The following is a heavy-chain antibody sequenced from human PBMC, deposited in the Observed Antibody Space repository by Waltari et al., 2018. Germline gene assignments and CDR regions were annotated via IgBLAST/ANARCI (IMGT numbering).Heavy chain of an antibody. J-gene: IGHJ4*02. CDR3: AKSLSGSYSLFDY. Sequence: EVQLVESGGGLVQPGRSLRLSCAASGFTFDDYAMNWVRQAPGKGLEWVSGISWKSGTIGYADSVKGRFTISRDNAKNSLYLQMNSLRAEDTALYYCAKSLSGSYSLFDYWGQGTLVTVSS. D-gene: IGHD1-26*01. V-gene: IGHV3-9*01. CDR2: ISWKSGTI. CDR1: GFTFDDYA.